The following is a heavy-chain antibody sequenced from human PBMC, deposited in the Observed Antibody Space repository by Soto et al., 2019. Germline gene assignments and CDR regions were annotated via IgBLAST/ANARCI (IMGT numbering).Heavy chain of an antibody. V-gene: IGHV4-30-2*01. Sequence: SETLSVTCTVSGASISSDGYSWSWIRQPPGKGLEWIGYFYHDGTTYYNPSLRSRVTISVDKSKNQFSLRLISVTAADTAVYYCAGSRYCSSTTCYFFDYWGQGALVTVTS. D-gene: IGHD2-2*01. CDR3: AGSRYCSSTTCYFFDY. CDR2: FYHDGTT. CDR1: GASISSDGYS. J-gene: IGHJ4*02.